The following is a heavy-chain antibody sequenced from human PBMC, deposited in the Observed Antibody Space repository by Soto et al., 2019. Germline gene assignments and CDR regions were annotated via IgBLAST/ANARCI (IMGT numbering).Heavy chain of an antibody. V-gene: IGHV1-24*01. CDR2: FDPEDGET. CDR3: ATEQIVGATSPAGPEAGGMDV. J-gene: IGHJ6*02. CDR1: GYTLTELS. Sequence: ASVKVSCKVSGYTLTELSMHWVRQAPGKGLEWMGGFDPEDGETIYAQKFQGRVTMTEDTSTDTAYMELSSLRSEDTAVYYCATEQIVGATSPAGPEAGGMDVWGQGTTVTVSS. D-gene: IGHD1-26*01.